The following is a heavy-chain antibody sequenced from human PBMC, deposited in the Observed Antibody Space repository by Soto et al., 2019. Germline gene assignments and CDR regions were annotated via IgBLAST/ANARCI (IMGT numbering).Heavy chain of an antibody. CDR1: GFTFSSYA. J-gene: IGHJ6*02. Sequence: SCAASGFTFSSYAMSWVRQAPGKGLEWVSAISGSGGSTYYADSVKGRFTISRDNSKNTLYLQMNSLRAEDTAVYYCAKEIAAAGYYYYYGMDVWGQGTTVTVSS. CDR3: AKEIAAAGYYYYYGMDV. V-gene: IGHV3-23*01. CDR2: ISGSGGST. D-gene: IGHD6-13*01.